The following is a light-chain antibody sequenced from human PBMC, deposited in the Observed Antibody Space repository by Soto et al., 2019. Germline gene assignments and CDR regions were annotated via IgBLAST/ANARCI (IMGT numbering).Light chain of an antibody. V-gene: IGKV1-17*01. CDR3: LQHNTYPRT. CDR1: QAIRND. J-gene: IGKJ1*01. CDR2: AAS. Sequence: DIQMTQSPSSLSAYVGDRVTITCRASQAIRNDLGWYQQKPAKAPKRLIYAASSLQSGVPSRFSGSGSGTEFTLTISSLQPEDSATYYCLQHNTYPRTFGQGTKVDIK.